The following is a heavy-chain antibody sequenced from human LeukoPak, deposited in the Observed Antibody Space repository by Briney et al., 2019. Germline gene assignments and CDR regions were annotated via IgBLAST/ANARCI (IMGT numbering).Heavy chain of an antibody. CDR1: GYTFTGYY. D-gene: IGHD3-22*01. V-gene: IGHV1-2*02. CDR2: INPNSGGT. Sequence: ASVKVSCKASGYTFTGYYMHWVRQATGQGLEWMGWINPNSGGTNYAQKFQGRVTMTRDTSISTAYMELSRLRSDDTAVYYCARGGYYDSSGYYRNWGQGTLVTVSS. J-gene: IGHJ4*02. CDR3: ARGGYYDSSGYYRN.